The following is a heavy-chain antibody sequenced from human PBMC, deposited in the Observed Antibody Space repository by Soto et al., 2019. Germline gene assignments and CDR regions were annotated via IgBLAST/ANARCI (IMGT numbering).Heavy chain of an antibody. V-gene: IGHV4-59*01. J-gene: IGHJ4*02. D-gene: IGHD3-22*01. CDR3: ARVNYYYDSSGPRRYFDY. CDR1: GGSISSYY. Sequence: QVQLQESGPGLVKPSETLSLTCTVSGGSISSYYWSWIRQPPGKGLEWIGYIYYSGSTNYNPSLNRRVTLSVDTSKNQLSLKLSSVTAADTAVYYCARVNYYYDSSGPRRYFDYWGQGTLVTVSS. CDR2: IYYSGST.